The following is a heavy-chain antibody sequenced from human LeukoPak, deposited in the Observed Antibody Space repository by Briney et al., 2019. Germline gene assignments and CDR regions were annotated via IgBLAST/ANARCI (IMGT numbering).Heavy chain of an antibody. CDR1: GGTFSSYA. J-gene: IGHJ6*03. CDR3: ARAGRQRDYDFWSGYPVGYYYYYMDV. Sequence: SVKVSCKASGGTFSSYAISWVRQAPGQGLEWMGGIIPIFGTANYAQKFQGRVTITADESTSTAYMELSSLRSEDTAVYYCARAGRQRDYDFWSGYPVGYYYYYMDVWGKGTTVTVSS. V-gene: IGHV1-69*13. CDR2: IIPIFGTA. D-gene: IGHD3-3*01.